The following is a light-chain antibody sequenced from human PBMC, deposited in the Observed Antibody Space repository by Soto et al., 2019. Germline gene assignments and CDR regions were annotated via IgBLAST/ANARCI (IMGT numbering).Light chain of an antibody. CDR1: TSNIGSNT. J-gene: IGLJ2*01. CDR2: DNN. CDR3: AAWDSCLVGLV. Sequence: QSVLTQPPSASGTPGQRVTISCSGSTSNIGSNTVNWYQQLPGPAQKLLIYDNNQRPSGVPDRFSGSKSGTSASLAISGLQSEDESDYFCAAWDSCLVGLVFGGGTQLTV. V-gene: IGLV1-44*01.